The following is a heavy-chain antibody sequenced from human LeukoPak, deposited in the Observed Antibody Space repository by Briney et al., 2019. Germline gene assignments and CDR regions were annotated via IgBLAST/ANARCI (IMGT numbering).Heavy chain of an antibody. CDR3: AKDIVEVPAAKGGAFDI. V-gene: IGHV3-23*01. J-gene: IGHJ3*02. CDR1: GFTFSSYA. Sequence: GGSLRLSCAASGFTFSSYAMSWVRQAPGKGVEWVSAISGSGGSTYYADSVKGRFTISRDNSKNTLYLQMNSLRAEDTAVYYCAKDIVEVPAAKGGAFDIWGQGTMVTVSS. CDR2: ISGSGGST. D-gene: IGHD2-2*01.